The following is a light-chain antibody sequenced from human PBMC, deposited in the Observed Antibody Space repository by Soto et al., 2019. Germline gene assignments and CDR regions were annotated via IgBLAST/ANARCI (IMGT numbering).Light chain of an antibody. Sequence: DIHMTRSPSSLSASVGHIITITCRASQSISSYLNWYQQKPPKAPKLLIYAASSLQSGVPSSFSGSGSATDFTLTISSLKPQDFATYYCQQSYSTPPRTFGQGTKVDIK. CDR1: QSISSY. J-gene: IGKJ1*01. V-gene: IGKV1-39*01. CDR2: AAS. CDR3: QQSYSTPPRT.